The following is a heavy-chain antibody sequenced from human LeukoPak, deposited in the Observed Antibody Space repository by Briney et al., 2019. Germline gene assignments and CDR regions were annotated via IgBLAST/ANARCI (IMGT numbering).Heavy chain of an antibody. J-gene: IGHJ4*02. CDR3: AKDRRLTGGGDY. CDR2: ISYDGSNK. V-gene: IGHV3-30*18. CDR1: GFTFSSYG. Sequence: GSLRLSCAASGFTFSSYGMHWVRQAPGKGLEWVAVISYDGSNKYYADSVKGRFTISRDNSKSTLYLQMNSLRAEDTAVYYCAKDRRLTGGGDYWGQGTLVTVSS. D-gene: IGHD1-26*01.